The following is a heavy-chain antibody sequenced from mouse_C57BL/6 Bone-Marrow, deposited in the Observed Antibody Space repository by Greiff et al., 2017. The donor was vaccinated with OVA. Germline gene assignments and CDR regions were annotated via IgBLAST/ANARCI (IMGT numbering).Heavy chain of an antibody. J-gene: IGHJ1*03. CDR3: ARLITRYFDV. V-gene: IGHV1-69*01. CDR2: IVPSDSYT. D-gene: IGHD2-4*01. CDR1: GYTFTSYW. Sequence: QVQLQQSGAELVMPGASVKLSCKASGYTFTSYWMHWVKQRPGQGLEWIGEIVPSDSYTNYNQKFKGKSTLTVDKSSSTAYMQLSSLTSEDSAVYYCARLITRYFDVWGTGTTVTVSS.